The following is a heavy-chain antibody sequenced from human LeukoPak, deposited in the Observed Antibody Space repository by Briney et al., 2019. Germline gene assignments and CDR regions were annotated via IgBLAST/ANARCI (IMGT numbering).Heavy chain of an antibody. CDR1: GFTFSSYW. Sequence: GGSLRLSCAASGFTFSSYWMHWVRQAPGKGLVWVSRINSDGSNTSYADSVKGRFTISRDNAKNTLYLQMNSLRAEDTAVYYCARDRGGVVKNWFDPWGQGTLVTVSS. D-gene: IGHD3-3*01. CDR3: ARDRGGVVKNWFDP. CDR2: INSDGSNT. J-gene: IGHJ5*02. V-gene: IGHV3-74*01.